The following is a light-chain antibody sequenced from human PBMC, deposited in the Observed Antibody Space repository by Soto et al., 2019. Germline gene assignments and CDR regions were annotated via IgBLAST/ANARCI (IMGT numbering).Light chain of an antibody. V-gene: IGKV1-39*01. Sequence: DIQMTQSPSSLSAFMGDRVTITCRATQSISTYLNWYQQKPGKAPNLLIYAASTLQDGVTSRFSGSGSGAYFTLTISTLQPEDFATYYCQQTYTTPYTFGEGTKLEIK. CDR1: QSISTY. J-gene: IGKJ2*01. CDR3: QQTYTTPYT. CDR2: AAS.